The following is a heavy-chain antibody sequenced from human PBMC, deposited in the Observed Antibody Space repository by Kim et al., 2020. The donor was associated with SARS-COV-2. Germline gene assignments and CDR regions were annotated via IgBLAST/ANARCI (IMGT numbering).Heavy chain of an antibody. J-gene: IGHJ4*02. D-gene: IGHD2-15*01. CDR3: TTDTVVPDGGWGD. CDR1: GFTFSVAW. V-gene: IGHV3-15*04. CDR2: IADGGAT. Sequence: GGSLRLSCADSGFTFSVAWVSWVRQAPGKGLEWVGHIADGGATDLAAPVRSRFIISRDDSKNTLYLQMNSLKTEDTAVNYCTTDTVVPDGGWGDWGQRTPVTVSS.